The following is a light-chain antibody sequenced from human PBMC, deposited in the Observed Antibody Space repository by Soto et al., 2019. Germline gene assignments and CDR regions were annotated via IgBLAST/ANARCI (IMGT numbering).Light chain of an antibody. CDR1: QSISSY. V-gene: IGKV1-39*01. Sequence: DIQMTQSPSSLSASVGDRVTITCRASQSISSYLNWYQQKPGKAPKLLIYAASSLQSGVPSRFXXSGSGTDFTLTISSLQPEDVAPYYCQQSYSTPRLFTFGPGTKVDIK. CDR3: QQSYSTPRLFT. J-gene: IGKJ3*01. CDR2: AAS.